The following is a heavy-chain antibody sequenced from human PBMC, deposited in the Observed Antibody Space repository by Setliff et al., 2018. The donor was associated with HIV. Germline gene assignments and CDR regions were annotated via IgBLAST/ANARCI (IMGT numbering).Heavy chain of an antibody. Sequence: SETLSLTCAVYGGSFSGCYWSWIRQPPGKGLEWIGEINHSGSTNYNPSLKSRVTISVDTSKKQFSLKLSSVTAADTAVYYCARRPYYFDYWGQGTLVTVSS. J-gene: IGHJ4*02. CDR3: ARRPYYFDY. CDR1: GGSFSGCY. V-gene: IGHV4-34*01. CDR2: INHSGST.